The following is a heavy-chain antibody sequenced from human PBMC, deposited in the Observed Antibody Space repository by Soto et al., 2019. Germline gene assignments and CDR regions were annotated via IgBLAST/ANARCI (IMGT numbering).Heavy chain of an antibody. CDR2: IYHSGST. CDR1: GGSISSGGYY. D-gene: IGHD3-10*01. Sequence: PSETLSLTCTVSGGSISSGGYYWSWIRQHPGKGLEWIGYIYHSGSTTYNPSLKSRVTISIDRSKNQISLDLTSVTAADTAVYYCTSDYGSGSYRFDYWGLGTLVTVSS. J-gene: IGHJ4*02. V-gene: IGHV4-31*09. CDR3: TSDYGSGSYRFDY.